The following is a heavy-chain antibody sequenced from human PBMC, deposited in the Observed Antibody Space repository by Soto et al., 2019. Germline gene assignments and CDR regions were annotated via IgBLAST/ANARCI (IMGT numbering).Heavy chain of an antibody. CDR1: GITFNNYA. Sequence: GGSLRLSCAASGITFNNYALSWVRQAPGKGLEWVSGISGSGTSAYYADSVKGRFTISRDNAKNSLYLQMNSLRAEDTAVYYCARSYYDSSASYASYGMDVWGQGTTVTVSS. CDR3: ARSYYDSSASYASYGMDV. V-gene: IGHV3-23*01. D-gene: IGHD3-22*01. J-gene: IGHJ6*02. CDR2: ISGSGTSA.